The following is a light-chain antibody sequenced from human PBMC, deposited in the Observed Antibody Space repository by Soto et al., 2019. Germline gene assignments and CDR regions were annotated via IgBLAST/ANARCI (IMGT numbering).Light chain of an antibody. J-gene: IGKJ5*01. V-gene: IGKV3-15*01. CDR2: DGS. Sequence: EIVMTQSPDTVYVSPGGRATLSCRASQSVRSNLDWYQHKPGQAPRLLIYDGSTRALGIPARFSGSESGTEFTLTISSLQSEDFAVYFCQQYDDWPITFGQGTRLEI. CDR3: QQYDDWPIT. CDR1: QSVRSN.